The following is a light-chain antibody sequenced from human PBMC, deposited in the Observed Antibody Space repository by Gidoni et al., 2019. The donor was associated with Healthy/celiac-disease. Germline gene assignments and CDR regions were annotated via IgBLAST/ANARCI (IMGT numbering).Light chain of an antibody. CDR1: QSFLYSSNNKNY. V-gene: IGKV4-1*01. CDR2: WAS. J-gene: IGKJ2*01. CDR3: QQYYSTPYT. Sequence: DIVMTQSPDSLPASPGERATINCKSSQSFLYSSNNKNYLAWYQQKPGQPPKLLIYWASTPQSGVPDRFSGSGSGTDFTLTISSLQAEDVAVYYCQQYYSTPYTFGQGTKLEIK.